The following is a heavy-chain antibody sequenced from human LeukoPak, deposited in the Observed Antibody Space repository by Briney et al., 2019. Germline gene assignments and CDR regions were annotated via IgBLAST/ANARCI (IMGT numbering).Heavy chain of an antibody. CDR1: GYIFTSYG. V-gene: IGHV1-18*01. Sequence: GASVKVSCKASGYIFTSYGISWVRQAPGQGLEWMGWISAYNGNTNYAQKLQGRVTMTTDTSTSTGYMELRSLRSDDTAVYYCARPYYYGSGSYYNAPYYYYYGMDVWGQGTTVTVSS. J-gene: IGHJ6*02. CDR3: ARPYYYGSGSYYNAPYYYYYGMDV. D-gene: IGHD3-10*01. CDR2: ISAYNGNT.